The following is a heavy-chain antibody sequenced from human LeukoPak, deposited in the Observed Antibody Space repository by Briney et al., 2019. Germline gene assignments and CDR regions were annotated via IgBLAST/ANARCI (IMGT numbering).Heavy chain of an antibody. Sequence: SETLSLTCTVSGGSINSNSFYWGWARQPPGKGLEWIGRIYTSGSTNYNPSLKSRVTISVDTSKNQFSLKLSSVTAADTAVYYCARVSGGGYFDYWGQGTLVTVSS. V-gene: IGHV4-39*07. CDR1: GGSINSNSFY. J-gene: IGHJ4*02. D-gene: IGHD3-10*01. CDR3: ARVSGGGYFDY. CDR2: IYTSGST.